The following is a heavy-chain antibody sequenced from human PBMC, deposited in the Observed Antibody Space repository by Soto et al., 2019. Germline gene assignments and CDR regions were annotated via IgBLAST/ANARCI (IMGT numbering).Heavy chain of an antibody. CDR3: AKESYYDRSHYNASDI. CDR1: GFTFSTYG. CDR2: ISYDGSDK. J-gene: IGHJ3*02. Sequence: PGGSLRLSCAASGFTFSTYGMHWVRQAPGKGLEWVAVISYDGSDKYYADSVKGRFTISRDSPKNMLYLQMNSLRAEDTAIYYCAKESYYDRSHYNASDIWGQGTMVTLSS. V-gene: IGHV3-30*18. D-gene: IGHD3-22*01.